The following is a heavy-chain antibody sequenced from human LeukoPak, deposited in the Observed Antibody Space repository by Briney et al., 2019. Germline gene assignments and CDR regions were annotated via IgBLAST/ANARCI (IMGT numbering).Heavy chain of an antibody. Sequence: SQTLSLTCAISGDSVSSNSTTWTWIRQSPSRGLEWLGRTYYRSKWYNDYAVSVKSRITINPDTSKNQFSLQLNSVTPEDTAVYYCARGSSSNSWYFDYWGQGTLVTVSS. CDR1: GDSVSSNSTT. CDR3: ARGSSSNSWYFDY. V-gene: IGHV6-1*01. CDR2: TYYRSKWYN. J-gene: IGHJ4*02. D-gene: IGHD6-13*01.